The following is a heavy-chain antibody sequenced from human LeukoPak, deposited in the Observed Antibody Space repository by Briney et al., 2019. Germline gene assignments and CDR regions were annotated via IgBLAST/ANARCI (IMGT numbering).Heavy chain of an antibody. CDR1: GFTVSSNY. D-gene: IGHD3-9*01. CDR3: ARGLTTYYDILTGYAFDY. V-gene: IGHV3-53*01. J-gene: IGHJ4*02. CDR2: IYSGGST. Sequence: AGGSLRLSCAASGFTVSSNYMSWVRQAPGKGLEWVSVIYSGGSTYYADSVKGRFTISRDNSKTTLYLQMNSLRAEDTAVYYCARGLTTYYDILTGYAFDYWGQGTLVTVSS.